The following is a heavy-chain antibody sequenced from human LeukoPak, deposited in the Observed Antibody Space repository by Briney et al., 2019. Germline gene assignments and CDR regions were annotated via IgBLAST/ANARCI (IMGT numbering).Heavy chain of an antibody. CDR3: ARDIAAAGDY. CDR2: ISSSSSTI. D-gene: IGHD6-13*01. CDR1: GFTFSTYA. V-gene: IGHV3-48*02. Sequence: GGSLRLSCAVSGFTFSTYAMSWVRQAPGKGLEWVSYISSSSSTIYYADSVKGRFAISRDNAKNSLYLQMNSLRDEDTAVYYCARDIAAAGDYWGQGTLVTVSS. J-gene: IGHJ4*02.